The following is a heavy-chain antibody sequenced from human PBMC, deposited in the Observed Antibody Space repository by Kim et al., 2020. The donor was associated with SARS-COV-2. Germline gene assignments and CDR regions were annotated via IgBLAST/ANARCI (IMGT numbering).Heavy chain of an antibody. CDR1: GGSVSSSSYY. CDR2: IYYSGST. D-gene: IGHD5-12*01. V-gene: IGHV4-39*07. CDR3: ARDRLTLYSGYDYYY. Sequence: SETLSLTCTVFGGSVSSSSYYWGWIRQPPGKGLEWIGTIYYSGSTYYNPSLKSRVTISVDRSKNQFSLKVSSVTAADTAVYYCARDRLTLYSGYDYYY. J-gene: IGHJ6*01.